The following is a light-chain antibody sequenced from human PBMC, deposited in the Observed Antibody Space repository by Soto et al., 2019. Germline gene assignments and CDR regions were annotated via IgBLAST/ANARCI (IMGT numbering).Light chain of an antibody. J-gene: IGLJ1*01. V-gene: IGLV2-14*03. CDR3: SSYTSSNTYV. CDR2: NVS. CDR1: SSDVGGYNS. Sequence: QSVLTQPASLSGSPGQSIAISCTGTSSDVGGYNSVSWYQQHPGKAPKLMIYNVSNRPSGVSDRFSGSKSGNTASLTISGLQAEDEADYYCSSYTSSNTYVFGTGTKVT.